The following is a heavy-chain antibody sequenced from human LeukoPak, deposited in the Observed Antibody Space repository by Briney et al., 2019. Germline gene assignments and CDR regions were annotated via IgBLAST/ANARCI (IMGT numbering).Heavy chain of an antibody. V-gene: IGHV4-4*07. CDR1: GGSISSYY. Sequence: PSETLSLTCTVSGGSISSYYWSWIRQPAGKGLEWIGRIDTSGNTNYKPSLKSRVTMSVDTSKNQFSLKLSSVTAADTAVYYCARVSSSWYQDWYFDLWGRGALVTVSS. CDR2: IDTSGNT. CDR3: ARVSSSWYQDWYFDL. D-gene: IGHD6-13*01. J-gene: IGHJ2*01.